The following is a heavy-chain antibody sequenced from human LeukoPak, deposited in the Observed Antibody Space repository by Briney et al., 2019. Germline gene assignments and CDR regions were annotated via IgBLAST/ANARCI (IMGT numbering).Heavy chain of an antibody. CDR3: ARHGDGPRIYSVAFDI. V-gene: IGHV4-39*01. Sequence: SETLSLTCTVSGGSISSGSYYWGWIRQPPGKGLEWIGSIYYSGSTYYNPPLKSRVTISVDTPKNQFSLKLSSVTAADTAVYYCARHGDGPRIYSVAFDIWGQGTMVTVSS. J-gene: IGHJ3*02. D-gene: IGHD5-12*01. CDR1: GGSISSGSYY. CDR2: IYYSGST.